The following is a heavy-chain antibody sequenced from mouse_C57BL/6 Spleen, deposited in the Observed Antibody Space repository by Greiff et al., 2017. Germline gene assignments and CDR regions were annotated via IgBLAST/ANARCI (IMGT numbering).Heavy chain of an antibody. CDR3: ARTVVAPYWYFDV. CDR1: GYTFTSYW. J-gene: IGHJ1*03. V-gene: IGHV1-61*01. CDR2: IYPSDSET. Sequence: QVQLQQPGAELVRPGSSVKLSCKASGYTFTSYWMDWVKQRPGQGLEWIGNIYPSDSETHYNQKFKDKATLTVDKSSSTAYMQLSSLTSEDSAVYYWARTVVAPYWYFDVWGTGTTVTVSS. D-gene: IGHD1-1*01.